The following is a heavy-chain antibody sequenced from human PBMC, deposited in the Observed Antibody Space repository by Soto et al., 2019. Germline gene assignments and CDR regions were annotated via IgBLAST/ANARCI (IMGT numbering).Heavy chain of an antibody. D-gene: IGHD2-8*01. CDR2: INPKSGGT. CDR1: GYTFTVYY. CDR3: ARDLAKGGVSAGFDY. V-gene: IGHV1-2*02. J-gene: IGHJ4*02. Sequence: ASVKVSCKASGYTFTVYYMHWVRQAPGQGLEWMGWINPKSGGTMYPQKFQGRVTMTWDTSISTAYMALTRLRSDDTAVYYCARDLAKGGVSAGFDYWGQGTLVTVSS.